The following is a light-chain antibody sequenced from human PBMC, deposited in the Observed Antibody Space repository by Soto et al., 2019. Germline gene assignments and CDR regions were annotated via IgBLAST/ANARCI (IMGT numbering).Light chain of an antibody. J-gene: IGLJ1*01. V-gene: IGLV2-11*01. Sequence: QSVLTQPRSVSGSPGQSVTISCTGTSSDVAYYKYVSWYQQHPGKAPKLMIYDVSNRPSGVPDRFSGSKSSNTASLTISGLQDEDEADYYCCSFAGNFVFGTGTKVTV. CDR3: CSFAGNFV. CDR2: DVS. CDR1: SSDVAYYKY.